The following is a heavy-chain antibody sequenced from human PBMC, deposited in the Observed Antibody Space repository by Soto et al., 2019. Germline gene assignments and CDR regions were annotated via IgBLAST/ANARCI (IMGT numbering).Heavy chain of an antibody. CDR1: GYTFTSYD. J-gene: IGHJ1*01. D-gene: IGHD6-13*01. CDR2: MNAGNGNT. CDR3: ASSSAADTNAKYFQH. Sequence: GASVKVSCKASGYTFTSYDINWVRQATGQGLEWMGWMNAGNGNTKYSQKFQGRVTITRDTSASTAYMELSSLRSEDTAVYYCASSSAADTNAKYFQHWGQGTLVTVSS. V-gene: IGHV1-3*01.